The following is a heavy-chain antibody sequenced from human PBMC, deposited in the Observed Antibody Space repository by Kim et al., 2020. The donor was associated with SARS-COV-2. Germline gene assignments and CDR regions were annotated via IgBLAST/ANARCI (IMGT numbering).Heavy chain of an antibody. D-gene: IGHD3-9*01. J-gene: IGHJ6*02. CDR3: AKESYYDILTGETPGYYGMDV. CDR1: GFTFSSYA. Sequence: GGSLRLSCAASGFTFSSYAMSWVRQAPGKGLEWVSAISGSGGSTYYADSVKGRFTISRDNSKNTLYLQMNSLRAEDTAVYYCAKESYYDILTGETPGYYGMDVWGQGTTVTVSS. V-gene: IGHV3-23*01. CDR2: ISGSGGST.